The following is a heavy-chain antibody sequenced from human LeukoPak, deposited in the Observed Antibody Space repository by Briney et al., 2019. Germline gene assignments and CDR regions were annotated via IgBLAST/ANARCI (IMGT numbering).Heavy chain of an antibody. CDR3: ARARRDNYYFDY. V-gene: IGHV3-7*04. J-gene: IGHJ4*02. CDR1: GFTFSSYW. CDR2: IKQDGSDK. Sequence: GSLRLSCAASGFTFSSYWMPWVRQAPGKGLEWVANIKQDGSDKYYVDSVKGRFTISRDNAKNSLHLQMNSLRAEDTAVYYCARARRDNYYFDYWGQGTLVTVSS. D-gene: IGHD1-1*01.